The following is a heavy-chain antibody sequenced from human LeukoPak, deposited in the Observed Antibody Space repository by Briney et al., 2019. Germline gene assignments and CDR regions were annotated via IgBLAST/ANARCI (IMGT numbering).Heavy chain of an antibody. J-gene: IGHJ4*02. CDR2: IIPIFGTA. Sequence: SVKVSCKASGGTFSSYAISWVRQAPGQGLEWMGRIIPIFGTANYAQKFQGRVTITTDESTGTAYMELSSLRSEDTAVYYCARDLAGDGYLYYFDYWGQGTLVTVSS. V-gene: IGHV1-69*05. CDR1: GGTFSSYA. D-gene: IGHD5-24*01. CDR3: ARDLAGDGYLYYFDY.